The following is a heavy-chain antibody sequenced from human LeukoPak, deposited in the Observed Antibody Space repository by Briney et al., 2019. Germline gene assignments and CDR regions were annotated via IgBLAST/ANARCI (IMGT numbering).Heavy chain of an antibody. J-gene: IGHJ4*02. Sequence: PGGSLRLSCAASGFTFGHYAIHWVRQAPGKGLEWVSVISYDGSSKYYGDSVKGRFTITRDNSNNTLYLQMNSLRVEDTATYYCARSTGGSGSYYSSDYWGQGTLVTVSS. CDR1: GFTFGHYA. V-gene: IGHV3-30-3*01. CDR2: ISYDGSSK. D-gene: IGHD3-10*01. CDR3: ARSTGGSGSYYSSDY.